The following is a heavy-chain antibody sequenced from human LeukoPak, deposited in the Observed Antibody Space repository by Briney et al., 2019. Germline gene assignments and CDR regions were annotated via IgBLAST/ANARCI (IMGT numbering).Heavy chain of an antibody. D-gene: IGHD5-18*01. CDR1: GGSFSGYY. J-gene: IGHJ5*02. CDR2: IYYSGST. Sequence: PSETLSLTCAVYGGSFSGYYWSWIRQPPGKGLEWIGYIYYSGSTNYNPSLKSRVTISVDTSKNQFSLKLSSVTAADTAVYYCARGGLGYLNWFDPWGQGTPVTVSS. CDR3: ARGGLGYLNWFDP. V-gene: IGHV4-59*01.